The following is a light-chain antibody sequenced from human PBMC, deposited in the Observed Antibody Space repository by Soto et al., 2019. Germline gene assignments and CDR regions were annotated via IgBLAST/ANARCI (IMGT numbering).Light chain of an antibody. CDR2: AAS. Sequence: IQLTQSPSSLSASVGDRVTITCRASQGISSYLAWYQQKPGKAPKLLIYAASTLQSGVPSRFSGSGSGTDFTLTISSLQPEDFATYYCQQYDDWPGVTFGPGTKVEIK. J-gene: IGKJ3*01. V-gene: IGKV1-9*01. CDR3: QQYDDWPGVT. CDR1: QGISSY.